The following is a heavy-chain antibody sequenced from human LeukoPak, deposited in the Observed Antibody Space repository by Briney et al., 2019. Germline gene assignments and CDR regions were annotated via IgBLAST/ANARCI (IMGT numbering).Heavy chain of an antibody. CDR1: GYTFTGYY. CDR3: AIYYDSSGYSFDY. D-gene: IGHD3-22*01. CDR2: INPNSGGT. J-gene: IGHJ4*02. V-gene: IGHV1-2*02. Sequence: ASVKVSCKASGYTFTGYYMHWVRQAPGQGLEWMGWINPNSGGTNYAQKFQGRVTMTRDTSISTAYMELSRLRSDDTAVYYCAIYYDSSGYSFDYGGQGTLVTVSS.